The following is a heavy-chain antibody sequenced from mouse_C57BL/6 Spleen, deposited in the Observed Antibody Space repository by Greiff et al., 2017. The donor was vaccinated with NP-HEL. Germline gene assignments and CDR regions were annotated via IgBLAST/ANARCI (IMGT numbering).Heavy chain of an antibody. CDR3: ARQRYGSSYVDAMDY. CDR1: GFTFSDYG. V-gene: IGHV5-15*01. J-gene: IGHJ4*01. D-gene: IGHD1-1*01. Sequence: EVMLVESGGGLVQPGGSLKLSCAASGFTFSDYGMAWVRQAPRKGPEWVAFISNLAYSIYYADTVTGRFTISRENAKNTLYLEMSSLRSEDTAMYYCARQRYGSSYVDAMDYWGQGTSVNVSS. CDR2: ISNLAYSI.